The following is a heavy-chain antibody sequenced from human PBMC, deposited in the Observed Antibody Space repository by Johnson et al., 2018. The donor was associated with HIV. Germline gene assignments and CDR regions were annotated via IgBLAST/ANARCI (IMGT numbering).Heavy chain of an antibody. CDR3: ARRSGYAFDI. CDR2: IWYDGSNK. J-gene: IGHJ3*02. V-gene: IGHV3-33*03. CDR1: GFTFSSYG. Sequence: VQLVESGGGVVQPGRSLRLSCAASGFTFSSYGMHWVRQAPGKGLEWVAVIWYDGSNKYYVDSVKGRFTISRDNAKNSVYLQMKSLRAEDTAVYYCARRSGYAFDIWGQGTMVTVSS. D-gene: IGHD5-24*01.